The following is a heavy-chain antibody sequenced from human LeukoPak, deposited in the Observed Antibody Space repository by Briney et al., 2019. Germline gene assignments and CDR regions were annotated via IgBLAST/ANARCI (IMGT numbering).Heavy chain of an antibody. Sequence: SETLSLTCTASGGSIISSTYYWDWVRQPPGKGLEWIGTIYSSGTTYYIPSLKSRVTISLDTSKNQFSLKLSSVTAADTAVYYCARLHVNEFHFDFWGQGTLVTVSS. CDR1: GGSIISSTYY. CDR3: ARLHVNEFHFDF. J-gene: IGHJ4*02. V-gene: IGHV4-39*01. CDR2: IYSSGTT. D-gene: IGHD3-10*01.